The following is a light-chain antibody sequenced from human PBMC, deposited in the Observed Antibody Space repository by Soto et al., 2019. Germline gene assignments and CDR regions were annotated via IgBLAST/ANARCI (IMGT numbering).Light chain of an antibody. Sequence: QSALTQPASVSGSPGQSITISCTGTSSDVGNYNYVSWYQQRPGKAPTLMIYDVSNRPSGVSNRFSASKSGNTASLTISGLQSEDEAYYYCSSYTSTSSLVFGGGTQLTV. J-gene: IGLJ2*01. CDR2: DVS. CDR3: SSYTSTSSLV. CDR1: SSDVGNYNY. V-gene: IGLV2-14*01.